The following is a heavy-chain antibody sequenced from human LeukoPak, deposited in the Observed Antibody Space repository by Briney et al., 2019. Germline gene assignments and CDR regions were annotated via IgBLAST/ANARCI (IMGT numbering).Heavy chain of an antibody. D-gene: IGHD3-10*01. Sequence: ASVKVSCKASGGTFSSYAISWVRQAPGQGLEWMGGIIPIFGTANYAQKFQGRVTITADKSTSTAYMELSSLRSEDTAVYYCARVTGMYYGSGSYYNPHYYYMDVWGKGTTVTVSS. J-gene: IGHJ6*03. V-gene: IGHV1-69*06. CDR2: IIPIFGTA. CDR1: GGTFSSYA. CDR3: ARVTGMYYGSGSYYNPHYYYMDV.